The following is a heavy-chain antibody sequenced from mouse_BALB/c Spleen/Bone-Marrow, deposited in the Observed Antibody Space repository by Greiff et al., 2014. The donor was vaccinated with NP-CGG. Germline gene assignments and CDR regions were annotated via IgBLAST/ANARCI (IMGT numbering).Heavy chain of an antibody. J-gene: IGHJ2*01. D-gene: IGHD1-1*01. CDR3: ARFITTVVYFDY. Sequence: EVQGVESGGGLVKPGGSLKLSCAASGFTFSSYAMSWVRQTPEKRLEWVATISSGGSYTYYPDSVKGRFTISRDNAKNTLYLQMSSLRSEDTAMYYCARFITTVVYFDYWGQGTTLTVSS. V-gene: IGHV5-9-3*01. CDR2: ISSGGSYT. CDR1: GFTFSSYA.